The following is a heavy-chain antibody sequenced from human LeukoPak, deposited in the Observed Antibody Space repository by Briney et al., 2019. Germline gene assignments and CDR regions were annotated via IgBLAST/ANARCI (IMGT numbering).Heavy chain of an antibody. D-gene: IGHD3-22*01. Sequence: SETLSLTCNVSGDSITSTYYWGWIRQPPGKGLEWIGSLYHSGSTYYNPSLKSRVTISIDTSKNQFSLKLSSVTAADTAVYYCARSGTGLLRYYFDYWGQGTLITVSS. J-gene: IGHJ4*02. V-gene: IGHV4-38-2*02. CDR1: GDSITSTYY. CDR3: ARSGTGLLRYYFDY. CDR2: LYHSGST.